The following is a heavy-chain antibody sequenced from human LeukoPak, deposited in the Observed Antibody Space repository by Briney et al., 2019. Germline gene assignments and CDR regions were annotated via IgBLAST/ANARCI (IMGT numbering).Heavy chain of an antibody. J-gene: IGHJ4*02. Sequence: GGSLRLSCAASGFTFSSCEMNWVRQAPGKGLEWVSYISSSGSTIYYADSVKGRFTISRDNAKNSLYLQMNSLRAEDTAVYYCARDHGDYFQPPFDYWGQGTLVTVSS. D-gene: IGHD4-17*01. CDR1: GFTFSSCE. CDR3: ARDHGDYFQPPFDY. CDR2: ISSSGSTI. V-gene: IGHV3-48*03.